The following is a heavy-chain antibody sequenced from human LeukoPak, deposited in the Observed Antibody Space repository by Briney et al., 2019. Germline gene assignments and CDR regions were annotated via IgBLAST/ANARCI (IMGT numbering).Heavy chain of an antibody. CDR2: INHSGST. Sequence: SETLSLTCAVYGGSFSGYYWSWIRQPPGKGLEWSGEINHSGSTNYNPSLKSRVTISVDTSTNQFSLKLSSVTAADTAVYYCARGGPPYGYYYYYYMDVWGKGTTVTVSS. J-gene: IGHJ6*03. V-gene: IGHV4-34*01. D-gene: IGHD3-10*01. CDR3: ARGGPPYGYYYYYYMDV. CDR1: GGSFSGYY.